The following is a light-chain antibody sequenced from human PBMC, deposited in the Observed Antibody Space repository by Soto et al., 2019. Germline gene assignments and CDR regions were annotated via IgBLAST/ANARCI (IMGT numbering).Light chain of an antibody. CDR1: NFNIGGNY. V-gene: IGLV1-47*01. Sequence: QSVLTQPPSVSAAPGQKVTISCSGNNFNIGGNYVSWYVQVPGTAPKFLIYRNNQRPSGVPDRFSGSKSGTSASLAISGLRSEDEADYYCAAWDDSLSGWVFGGGTKLTVL. CDR2: RNN. CDR3: AAWDDSLSGWV. J-gene: IGLJ3*02.